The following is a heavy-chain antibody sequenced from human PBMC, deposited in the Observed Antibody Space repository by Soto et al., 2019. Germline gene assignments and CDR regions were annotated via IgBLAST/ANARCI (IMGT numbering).Heavy chain of an antibody. D-gene: IGHD2-15*01. CDR2: INPRGGST. V-gene: IGHV1-46*01. J-gene: IGHJ4*02. CDR1: GYTFTNYY. Sequence: QVQLVQSGAEVKKPGASVKVSCKASGYTFTNYYIHWVRQTPGQGLEWMGIINPRGGSTSYAQKFQGSVTMTRDRPTGTVYMELSSLRSEDTAVYYCARGHSPIGYCSGGRCNYFDYWGPGTLVTVSS. CDR3: ARGHSPIGYCSGGRCNYFDY.